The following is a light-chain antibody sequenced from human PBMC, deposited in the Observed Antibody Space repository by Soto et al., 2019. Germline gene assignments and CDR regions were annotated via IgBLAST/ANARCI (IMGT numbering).Light chain of an antibody. J-gene: IGLJ2*01. CDR3: SSSTVV. V-gene: IGLV2-18*01. CDR1: SSDVGSYNR. CDR2: EVS. Sequence: QSALTQPPSVSGSPGQSVTISCTGTSSDVGSYNRVSWYQQPPGTAPKLMIYEVSNRPSGVPDRFSGSKSGNTASLTISGLQAEDEADYCCSSSTVVFGGGTKLTVL.